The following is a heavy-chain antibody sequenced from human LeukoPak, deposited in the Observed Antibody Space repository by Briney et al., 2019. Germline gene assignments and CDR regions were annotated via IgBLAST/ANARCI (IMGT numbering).Heavy chain of an antibody. V-gene: IGHV3-48*03. D-gene: IGHD4-11*01. CDR3: ARDRGSRSNSPYYFDY. CDR1: VFTFRIYE. Sequence: GGSLRLSCAASVFTFRIYELHGVRQSPGKGLEWVSYITSSGDGVYYAHSVRGRFTIFRDNAKNSLYLEMNSLRAEDTAVYYCARDRGSRSNSPYYFDYWGQGALVTVSS. CDR2: ITSSGDGV. J-gene: IGHJ4*02.